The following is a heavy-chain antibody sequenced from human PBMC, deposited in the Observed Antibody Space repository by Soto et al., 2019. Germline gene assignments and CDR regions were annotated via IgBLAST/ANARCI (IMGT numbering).Heavy chain of an antibody. CDR3: AKEGYYESSAYYHAYTFDI. CDR2: IKQDGSEK. J-gene: IGHJ3*02. V-gene: IGHV3-7*03. D-gene: IGHD3-22*01. Sequence: EVQLVESGGGLVQPGGSLRLSCSASGFTFSTYWMTWVRQAPGKGLEWVANIKQDGSEKYYVDSVKGRFTISRDNAKNSLYQQMNSLRAEDTAMYYCAKEGYYESSAYYHAYTFDIWGQGTMVTVSS. CDR1: GFTFSTYW.